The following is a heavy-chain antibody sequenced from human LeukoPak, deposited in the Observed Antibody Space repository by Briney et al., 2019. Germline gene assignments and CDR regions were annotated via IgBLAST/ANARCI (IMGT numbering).Heavy chain of an antibody. V-gene: IGHV1-69*13. CDR3: AREVMEIRASDI. J-gene: IGHJ3*02. CDR2: IIPIFDTA. CDR1: GGTLSSYA. D-gene: IGHD3-16*01. Sequence: SVKVSCKASGGTLSSYAISWVRQAPGQGLEWMGGIIPIFDTANYAQKFQGRVTITADESTSTAYMELSSLRSEDTAVYYCAREVMEIRASDIWGQGTTVTVSS.